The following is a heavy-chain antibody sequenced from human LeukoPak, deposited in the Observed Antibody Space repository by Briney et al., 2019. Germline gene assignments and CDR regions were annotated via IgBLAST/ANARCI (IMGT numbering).Heavy chain of an antibody. V-gene: IGHV4-4*02. D-gene: IGHD3-22*01. CDR3: ARAGYYDSSGYLVDY. CDR2: IYHSGST. Sequence: SGTLSLTCAVSGGSISSSNWWSWVRQPPGKGLEWIGEIYHSGSTNYNPSLKSRVTISVDKSKNQFSLKLSSVTAADTAVYYCARAGYYDSSGYLVDYWGQGTLVTVSS. CDR1: GGSISSSNW. J-gene: IGHJ4*02.